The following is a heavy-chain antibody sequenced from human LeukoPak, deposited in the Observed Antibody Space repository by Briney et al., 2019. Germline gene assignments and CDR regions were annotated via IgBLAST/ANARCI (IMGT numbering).Heavy chain of an antibody. CDR2: IYYSGST. CDR1: GGSISSHY. V-gene: IGHV4-59*08. J-gene: IGHJ4*02. CDR3: ARPYDSSGYYLKN. Sequence: SETLSLTCTVSGGSISSHYWSWIRQPPGKGLEWIGYIYYSGSTNYNPSLKSRVTISVDTSKNQFSLKLSSVTAADTAVYYCARPYDSSGYYLKNWGQGTLVTVSS. D-gene: IGHD3-22*01.